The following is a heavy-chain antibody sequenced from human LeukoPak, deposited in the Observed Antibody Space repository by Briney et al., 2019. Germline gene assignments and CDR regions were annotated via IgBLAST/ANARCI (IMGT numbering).Heavy chain of an antibody. D-gene: IGHD3-9*01. J-gene: IGHJ4*02. Sequence: GGSLRLSCAASGFTFGSYEMNWVRQAPGKGLEWVSYISSSGSTIYYADSVKGRFTISRDNAKNSLYLQMNSLRAEDTAVYYCARVTLSYYDIFTHFDYWGQGTLVTVSS. V-gene: IGHV3-48*03. CDR1: GFTFGSYE. CDR2: ISSSGSTI. CDR3: ARVTLSYYDIFTHFDY.